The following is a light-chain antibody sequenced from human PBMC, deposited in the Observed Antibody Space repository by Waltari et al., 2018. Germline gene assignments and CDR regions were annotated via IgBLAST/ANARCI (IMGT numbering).Light chain of an antibody. CDR3: CTFAGSGTYV. CDR1: KDNIGSSHL. J-gene: IGLJ1*01. CDR2: EVT. V-gene: IGLV2-23*02. Sequence: QPASVSGSPGQSITISCTGTKDNIGSSHLVSWYQRHPGKAPKLILYEVTKRPSGVSSRFSGSKSGNTASLTISGLQAEDEADFSCCTFAGSGTYVFGTETVVTVL.